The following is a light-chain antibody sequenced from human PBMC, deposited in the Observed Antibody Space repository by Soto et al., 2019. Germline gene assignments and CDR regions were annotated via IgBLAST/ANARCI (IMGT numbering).Light chain of an antibody. CDR3: HQYNNWPRT. V-gene: IGKV3-15*01. CDR2: GAS. CDR1: QGVSSY. Sequence: EVVLTQSPATLSVSPGEGVTLSCRASQGVSSYLAWYQQKPGQAPSLLIYGASTRATGIPARFSGSGSGTEFTLTISSLQSEDFAVYFCHQYNNWPRTFGQGTRLEIK. J-gene: IGKJ5*01.